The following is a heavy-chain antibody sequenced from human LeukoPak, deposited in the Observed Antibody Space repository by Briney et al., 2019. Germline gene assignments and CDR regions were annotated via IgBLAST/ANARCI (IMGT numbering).Heavy chain of an antibody. CDR3: ARDKSGSYYSGV. Sequence: ASVKVSCKASGGTFSSYAISWVRQAPGQGLEWMGGIIPIFGTANYAQKFQGRVTITADESTSTAYMELSSLRSEDTAVYYCARDKSGSYYSGVWGQGTLVTVSS. J-gene: IGHJ4*02. CDR2: IIPIFGTA. CDR1: GGTFSSYA. V-gene: IGHV1-69*01. D-gene: IGHD1-26*01.